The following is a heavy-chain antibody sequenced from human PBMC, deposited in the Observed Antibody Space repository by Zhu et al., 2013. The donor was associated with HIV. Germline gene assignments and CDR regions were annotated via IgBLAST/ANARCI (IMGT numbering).Heavy chain of an antibody. CDR1: GGTFSSYA. Sequence: QVQLVQSGAEVKKPGSSVKVSCKASGGTFSSYAISWVRQAPGQGLEWMGGIIPIFGTANYAQKFQGRVTITADKSTSTAYMELSSLRSEDTAVYYCARDPGDTIFGVVHSIYGMDVWGQGTTVTVSS. D-gene: IGHD3-3*01. J-gene: IGHJ6*02. CDR2: IIPIFGTA. V-gene: IGHV1-69*06. CDR3: ARDPGDTIFGVVHSIYGMDV.